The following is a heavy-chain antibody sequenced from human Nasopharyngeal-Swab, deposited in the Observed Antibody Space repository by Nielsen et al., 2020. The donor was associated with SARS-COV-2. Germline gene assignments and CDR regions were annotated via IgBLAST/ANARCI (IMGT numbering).Heavy chain of an antibody. D-gene: IGHD6-19*01. Sequence: GESLKISCAASGFTFSSYAMSWVRQAPGKGLEWVANINQDGSEKYYVDSVKGRFTISRDNAKNSLYLQVNSLRAEDTAVYYCARHSGWSFDYWGQGTLVTVSS. CDR2: INQDGSEK. V-gene: IGHV3-7*01. CDR1: GFTFSSYA. CDR3: ARHSGWSFDY. J-gene: IGHJ4*02.